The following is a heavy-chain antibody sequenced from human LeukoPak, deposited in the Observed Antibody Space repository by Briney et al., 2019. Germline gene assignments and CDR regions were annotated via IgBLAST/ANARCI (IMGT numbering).Heavy chain of an antibody. J-gene: IGHJ4*02. Sequence: GRSLRLSCAASGVTFSSYGMHWVRQAPGKGLEWEAVIWYDGSNKYYADSVKGRFTISRDNSKNTLYLQMNSLRAEDTAVYYCARDSLDSSGWYYFDYWGQGTLVTVSS. V-gene: IGHV3-33*01. CDR3: ARDSLDSSGWYYFDY. CDR1: GVTFSSYG. CDR2: IWYDGSNK. D-gene: IGHD6-19*01.